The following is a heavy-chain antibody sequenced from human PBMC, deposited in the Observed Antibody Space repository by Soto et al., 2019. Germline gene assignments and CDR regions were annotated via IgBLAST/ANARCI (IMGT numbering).Heavy chain of an antibody. CDR2: ISSSSSYI. D-gene: IGHD1-26*01. J-gene: IGHJ4*02. CDR3: ARGWELQPRRVDY. CDR1: GFTFSSYS. Sequence: TGGSLRLSCAASGFTFSSYSMNWVRQAPGKGLEWVSSISSSSSYIYYADSVKGRFTISRDNAKNSLYLQMNSLRAEDTAVYYCARGWELQPRRVDYWGQGTLVTVSS. V-gene: IGHV3-21*01.